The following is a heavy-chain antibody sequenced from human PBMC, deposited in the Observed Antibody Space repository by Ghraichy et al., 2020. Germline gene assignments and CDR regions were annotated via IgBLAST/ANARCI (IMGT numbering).Heavy chain of an antibody. J-gene: IGHJ6*02. D-gene: IGHD2/OR15-2a*01. V-gene: IGHV4-34*01. CDR2: VDHGGST. Sequence: SETLSLTCAVYGGSFSGYYWSWIRQPPGRGLEWIGEVDHGGSTNYNPSLKSRVTISVDTSKNQFSLKLSSVTAADTAVYYCASRPGIHYHGMDVWGQGTTVTVSS. CDR3: ASRPGIHYHGMDV. CDR1: GGSFSGYY.